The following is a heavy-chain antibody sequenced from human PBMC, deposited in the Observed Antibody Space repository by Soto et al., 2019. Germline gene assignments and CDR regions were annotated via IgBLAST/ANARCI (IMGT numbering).Heavy chain of an antibody. CDR3: ARGRQWGGNWFDP. D-gene: IGHD1-26*01. CDR1: GGSFSGYY. CDR2: INHSGST. V-gene: IGHV4-34*01. J-gene: IGHJ5*02. Sequence: SETLSLTCAVYGGSFSGYYWSLIRQPPGKGLEWIGEINHSGSTNYNPSLKSRVTISVDTSKNQFSLKLSSVTAADTAVYYCARGRQWGGNWFDPWGQGTLVTVSS.